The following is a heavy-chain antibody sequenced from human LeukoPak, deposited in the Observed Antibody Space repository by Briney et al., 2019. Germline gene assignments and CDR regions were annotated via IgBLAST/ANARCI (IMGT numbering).Heavy chain of an antibody. D-gene: IGHD1-20*01. CDR3: ASGYNWNDGAWFDP. V-gene: IGHV4-59*01. CDR1: GGSISSYY. J-gene: IGHJ5*02. CDR2: IYYSGST. Sequence: PSETLSLTCTVSGGSISSYYWSWIRRPPGKGLEWVGYIYYSGSTNYNPSLKSRVTISVDTSKNQFSLKLSSVTAADTAVYYCASGYNWNDGAWFDPWGQGTLVTVSS.